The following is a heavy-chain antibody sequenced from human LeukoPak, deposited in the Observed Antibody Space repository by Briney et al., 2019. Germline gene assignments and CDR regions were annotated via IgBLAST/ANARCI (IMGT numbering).Heavy chain of an antibody. D-gene: IGHD2-2*02. CDR3: ARLLNKYRLDC. Sequence: SETLSLTCTVSGGTISSYFWSWIRQPPGKGLEWIGYIYYSGDTNYNPSLKSRVTISVDMSKNQFSLKLSSVTAADTAVYYCARLLNKYRLDCWGQGTLVTVSS. CDR2: IYYSGDT. CDR1: GGTISSYF. V-gene: IGHV4-59*08. J-gene: IGHJ4*02.